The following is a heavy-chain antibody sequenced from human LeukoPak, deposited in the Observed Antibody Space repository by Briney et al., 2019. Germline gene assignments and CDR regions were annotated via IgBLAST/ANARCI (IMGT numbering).Heavy chain of an antibody. Sequence: GGSLRLSCAASGFTFDAYAMHWVRQPPGKGLEWVSGIDWSSDIIGYADSVKGRFTISRDNAKKSLYLQMNSLRVEDTALYYCAKAHYDILTGFDNWVDPWGQGTLVTVSS. J-gene: IGHJ5*02. CDR3: AKAHYDILTGFDNWVDP. D-gene: IGHD3-9*01. V-gene: IGHV3-9*01. CDR2: IDWSSDII. CDR1: GFTFDAYA.